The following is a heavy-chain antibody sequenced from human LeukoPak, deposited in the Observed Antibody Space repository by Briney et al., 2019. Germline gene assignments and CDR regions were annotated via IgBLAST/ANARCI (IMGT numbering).Heavy chain of an antibody. CDR1: GFTFNIYA. CDR2: IGTDGRGR. CDR3: ARRVGGTPEY. Sequence: GGSLRLSRAASGFTFNIYAMTWVRQAPGKGLEWVSAIGTDGRGRDYADSVRGRFIISRDNSRGTVYLQMNSLTAEDTARYFCARRVGGTPEYWGPGTVVTVSS. D-gene: IGHD1-26*01. V-gene: IGHV3-23*01. J-gene: IGHJ4*02.